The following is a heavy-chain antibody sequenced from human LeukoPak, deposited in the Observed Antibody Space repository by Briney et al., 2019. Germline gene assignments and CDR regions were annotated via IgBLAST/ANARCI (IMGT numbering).Heavy chain of an antibody. Sequence: SETLSLTCSVSGGSISGNYWSWIRQPAGKGLEWIGRISNSGSTNYNPSLKSRVTMSVDTAKNQFSLKLSSVTAADTAVYYCARASSGSFYYFDYWGQGTLVTVSS. J-gene: IGHJ4*02. CDR1: GGSISGNY. CDR3: ARASSGSFYYFDY. D-gene: IGHD3-22*01. V-gene: IGHV4-4*07. CDR2: ISNSGST.